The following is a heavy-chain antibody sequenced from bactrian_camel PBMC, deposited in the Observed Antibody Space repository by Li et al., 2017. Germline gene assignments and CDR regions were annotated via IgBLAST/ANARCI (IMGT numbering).Heavy chain of an antibody. CDR2: RDSHGRT. V-gene: IGHV3S53*01. CDR3: AADADYPLVDCAAND. J-gene: IGHJ4*01. D-gene: IGHD4*01. Sequence: HEQLVESGGGSVQAGGSLKLSCVASTYSHVRCGMGWLRQAPGKSREGLAARDSHGRTSYAESVKGRFTISLDNAKNTVYLQMNSLKPDDTAVYYCAADADYPLVDCAANDWGQGTQVTVS. CDR1: TYSHVRCG.